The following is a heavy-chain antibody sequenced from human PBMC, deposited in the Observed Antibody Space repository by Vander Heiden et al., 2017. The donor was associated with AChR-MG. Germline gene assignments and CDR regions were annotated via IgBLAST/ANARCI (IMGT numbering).Heavy chain of an antibody. CDR2: INHSGST. Sequence: QVQLQQWGAGLLKPSETLSLTCAVYGGSFSGYYWSWIRQPPGKGLEWIGEINHSGSTNYNPSLKRRVTISVDTSKNQFSLKLSSVTAADTAVYYCARGRRSRCSGWYWGYGMDVWGQGTTVTVSS. D-gene: IGHD6-19*01. J-gene: IGHJ6*02. V-gene: IGHV4-34*01. CDR3: ARGRRSRCSGWYWGYGMDV. CDR1: GGSFSGYY.